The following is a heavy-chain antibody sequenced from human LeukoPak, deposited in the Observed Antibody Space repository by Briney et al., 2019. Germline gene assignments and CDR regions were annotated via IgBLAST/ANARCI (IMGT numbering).Heavy chain of an antibody. J-gene: IGHJ4*02. CDR2: IYYSGST. D-gene: IGHD6-13*01. V-gene: IGHV4-30-4*08. CDR3: ARESTGIAAAGQHY. Sequence: PSETLSLTCTVSGGSISSGDYYWSWIRQPPGKGLEWIGYIYYSGSTYYNPSLKRRVTISVDTSKNQFSLKLSSVTAADTAVYYCARESTGIAAAGQHYWGQGTLVTVSS. CDR1: GGSISSGDYY.